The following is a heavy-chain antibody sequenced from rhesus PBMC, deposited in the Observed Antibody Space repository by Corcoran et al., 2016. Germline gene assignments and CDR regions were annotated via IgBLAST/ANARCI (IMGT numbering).Heavy chain of an antibody. CDR2: IYGSGGST. CDR1: GGSISDSYY. CDR3: ARGGSYYRTDY. J-gene: IGHJ4*01. D-gene: IGHD3-16*01. Sequence: QVQLQESGPGLVKPSETLSLTCTVSGGSISDSYYWNWIRQPPGKGLEWMGRIYGSGGSTRYTPSLKSRVTISKDTSKNQFSLKLSSVTAADTAVYYCARGGSYYRTDYWGQGVLVTVSS. V-gene: IGHV4-92*01.